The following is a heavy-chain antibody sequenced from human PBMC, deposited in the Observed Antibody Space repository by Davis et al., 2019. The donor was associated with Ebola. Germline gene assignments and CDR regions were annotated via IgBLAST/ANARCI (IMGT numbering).Heavy chain of an antibody. V-gene: IGHV3-53*01. CDR3: ARGRNGGWDFDY. CDR1: GFPFSVWT. D-gene: IGHD6-19*01. Sequence: PGGSLRLSCAVSGFPFSVWTINWVRQAPGKGLQWVSIMYSGGTTYYADSVKGRFTISRDSSKNTVYLQMNNLRAEDTAEYYCARGRNGGWDFDYWGQGTRVTVSS. J-gene: IGHJ4*02. CDR2: MYSGGTT.